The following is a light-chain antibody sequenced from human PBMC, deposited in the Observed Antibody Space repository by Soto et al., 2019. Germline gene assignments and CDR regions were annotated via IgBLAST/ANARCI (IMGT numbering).Light chain of an antibody. CDR1: QSIRGY. V-gene: IGKV1-39*01. CDR3: QQLRMYPST. Sequence: DIQMTQSPSSLSASVGDRVTITCRASQSIRGYLNWYQQKPGKAPKPLIFAASSLESGVPSRFSGSGSGTDFALTITSLQAEDFATYYCQQLRMYPSTFGGGTKVEIK. J-gene: IGKJ4*01. CDR2: AAS.